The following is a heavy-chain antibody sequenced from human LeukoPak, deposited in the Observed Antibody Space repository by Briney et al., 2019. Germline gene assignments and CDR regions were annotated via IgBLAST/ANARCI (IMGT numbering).Heavy chain of an antibody. CDR2: INPNSGGT. V-gene: IGHV1-2*04. CDR1: GYTFTGYY. CDR3: ARTRGYSSGDAFDI. Sequence: ASVKVCCKASGYTFTGYYMHWVRQAPGQGLEWMGWINPNSGGTNYAQKFQGWVTMTRDTSISTAYMELSRLRSDDTAVYYCARTRGYSSGDAFDIWGQGTMVTVSS. J-gene: IGHJ3*02. D-gene: IGHD5-18*01.